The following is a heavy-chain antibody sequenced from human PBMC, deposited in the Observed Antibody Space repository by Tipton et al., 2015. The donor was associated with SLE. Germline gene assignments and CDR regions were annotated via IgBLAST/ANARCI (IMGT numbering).Heavy chain of an antibody. Sequence: SLRLSCAASGFTFSSYAMHWVRQAPGKGLEWVAVISYDRSNKYYADSVKGRFTIFRDNSKNTLYLQMNSLRAEDTAVYYCARADGAWDPMDVWGQGTTVTVSS. CDR2: ISYDRSNK. J-gene: IGHJ6*02. V-gene: IGHV3-30-3*01. D-gene: IGHD1-26*01. CDR1: GFTFSSYA. CDR3: ARADGAWDPMDV.